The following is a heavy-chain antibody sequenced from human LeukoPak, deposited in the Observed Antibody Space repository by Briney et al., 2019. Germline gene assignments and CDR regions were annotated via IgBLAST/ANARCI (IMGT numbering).Heavy chain of an antibody. J-gene: IGHJ2*01. CDR3: AQYYYDSSGYQGDL. CDR1: GGSFSGYY. CDR2: INHSGST. Sequence: SETLSLTCAVYGGSFSGYYWSWIRQPPGKGLEWIGEINHSGSTNYNPSLKSRVTISVDTSKNQFSLKLSSVTAADTAVYYCAQYYYDSSGYQGDLWGRGTLVTVPS. V-gene: IGHV4-34*01. D-gene: IGHD3-22*01.